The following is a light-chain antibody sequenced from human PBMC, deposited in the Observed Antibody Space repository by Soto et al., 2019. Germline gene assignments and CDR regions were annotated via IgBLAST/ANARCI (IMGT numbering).Light chain of an antibody. CDR2: DAS. V-gene: IGKV3-11*01. CDR1: ESISDN. Sequence: EIVVTQSPATLSLSPGEGATLSCRASESISDNLAWYQHKPGQAPRLLIYDASKRATGIPARFSGSGSGTDFTLTIIGLEPEDFAIYYCQCRSNWPPSFTFGPGTRVDIK. CDR3: QCRSNWPPSFT. J-gene: IGKJ3*01.